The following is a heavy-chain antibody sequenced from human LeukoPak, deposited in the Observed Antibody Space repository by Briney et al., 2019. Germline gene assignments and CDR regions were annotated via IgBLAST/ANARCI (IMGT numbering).Heavy chain of an antibody. D-gene: IGHD4-17*01. Sequence: PSQTLSLTCTVSGGSISSGTYYWSWIRQPAGKGLEWIGRIYTSGSTNYNPSLKSRVTISLDTSKNQFSLKLDSVTAADTAVYYCARLQATVTVHAYFDYWGQGTLVTVSS. V-gene: IGHV4-61*02. CDR2: IYTSGST. CDR3: ARLQATVTVHAYFDY. CDR1: GGSISSGTYY. J-gene: IGHJ4*01.